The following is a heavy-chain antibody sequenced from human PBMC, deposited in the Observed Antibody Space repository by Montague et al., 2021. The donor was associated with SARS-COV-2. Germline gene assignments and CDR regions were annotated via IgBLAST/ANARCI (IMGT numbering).Heavy chain of an antibody. CDR1: GDSVSGHSAT. D-gene: IGHD1-1*01. CDR2: TYYRSKWYN. Sequence: CAISGDSVSGHSATWNGVTQSPSRDVEWLGRTYYRSKWYNDYAVSVRGRVTINPDTSKNQFSLQLNSVTPEDTAIYYCTSGREGNYNVMDVWGQGTTVTVSS. V-gene: IGHV6-1*01. CDR3: TSGREGNYNVMDV. J-gene: IGHJ6*02.